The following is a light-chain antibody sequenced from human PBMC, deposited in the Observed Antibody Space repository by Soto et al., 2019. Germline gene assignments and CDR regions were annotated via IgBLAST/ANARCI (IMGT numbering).Light chain of an antibody. Sequence: DIQMTQSTSSLSASGGDRVTITCRASQSITTYLHWYQQKPGKAPKLRIYGESNLQTGVPSRFSGSGFGTDFNQTITTLQPEYFATYYCQQSSTVSLTFGGGTKVEI. J-gene: IGKJ4*01. CDR1: QSITTY. V-gene: IGKV1-39*01. CDR2: GES. CDR3: QQSSTVSLT.